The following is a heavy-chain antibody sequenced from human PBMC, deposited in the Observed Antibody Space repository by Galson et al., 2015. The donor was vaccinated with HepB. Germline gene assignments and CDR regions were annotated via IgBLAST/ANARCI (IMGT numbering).Heavy chain of an antibody. Sequence: SVKVSCKASGYTFTSYGISWVRQAPGQGLEWMGWISAYNGNTNYAQKLQGRVTMTTDTFTSTAYMELRSLRSDDTAVYYCARTAPYYDFWSGPPDYMDVWGKGTTVTVSS. CDR3: ARTAPYYDFWSGPPDYMDV. CDR1: GYTFTSYG. D-gene: IGHD3-3*01. V-gene: IGHV1-18*01. CDR2: ISAYNGNT. J-gene: IGHJ6*03.